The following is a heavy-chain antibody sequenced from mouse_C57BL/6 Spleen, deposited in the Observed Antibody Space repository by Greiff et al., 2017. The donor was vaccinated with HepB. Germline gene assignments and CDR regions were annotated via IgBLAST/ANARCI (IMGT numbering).Heavy chain of an antibody. J-gene: IGHJ3*01. CDR1: GYTFTSYW. Sequence: QVQLQQPGAELVRPGSSVKLSCKASGYTFTSYWMDWVKQRPGQGLEWIGNIYPSDSETHYNQKFKDKATLTVDKSSSTAYMQLSSLTSEDSAVYYCARRGLYYGYGFAYWGQGTLVTVSA. V-gene: IGHV1-61*01. CDR3: ARRGLYYGYGFAY. D-gene: IGHD2-2*01. CDR2: IYPSDSET.